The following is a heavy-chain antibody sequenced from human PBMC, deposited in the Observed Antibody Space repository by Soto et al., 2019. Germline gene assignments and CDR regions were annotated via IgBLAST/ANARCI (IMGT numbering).Heavy chain of an antibody. D-gene: IGHD3-3*01. CDR3: ARDRGYDFWSGYYTNYYYYGMDV. CDR2: IWYDGSNK. CDR1: GFTFSSYG. Sequence: GGSLRLSCAASGFTFSSYGMHWVRQAPGKGLEWVAVIWYDGSNKYYADSVKGRFTISRDNSKNTLYLQMNSLRAEDTAVYYCARDRGYDFWSGYYTNYYYYGMDVWGQGTTVTAP. J-gene: IGHJ6*02. V-gene: IGHV3-33*01.